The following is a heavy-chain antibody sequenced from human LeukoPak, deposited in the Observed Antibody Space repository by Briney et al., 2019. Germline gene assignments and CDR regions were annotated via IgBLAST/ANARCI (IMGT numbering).Heavy chain of an antibody. D-gene: IGHD3-9*01. CDR1: SGSLSGYY. CDR3: ARGRDDDILTGFSNYFDY. CDR2: INHSGST. J-gene: IGHJ4*02. Sequence: PETLSLTCAVYSGSLSGYYWSWIRHPPGQGMEWIGEINHSGSTKYNPSLKSRVTISVDTSKNQFSLKLTSVTAADTAVYYCARGRDDDILTGFSNYFDYWGQGTLVTVSS. V-gene: IGHV4-34*01.